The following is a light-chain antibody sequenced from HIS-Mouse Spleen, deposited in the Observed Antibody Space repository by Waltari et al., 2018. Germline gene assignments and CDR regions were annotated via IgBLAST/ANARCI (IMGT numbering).Light chain of an antibody. CDR1: SSAVGGYNY. CDR2: EVS. V-gene: IGLV2-14*01. J-gene: IGLJ1*01. Sequence: QSALTQPASVSGSPGQSLTISCPGTSSAVGGYNYVSWYQQHPGKAPKLMIYEVSNRPSGVSNRFSGSKSGNTASLTISGLQAEDEADYYCSSYTSSSTFFGTGTKVTVL. CDR3: SSYTSSSTF.